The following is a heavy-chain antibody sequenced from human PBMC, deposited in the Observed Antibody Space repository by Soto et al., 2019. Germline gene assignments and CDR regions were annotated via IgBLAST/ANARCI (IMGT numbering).Heavy chain of an antibody. CDR2: IYHSGST. CDR1: GDSISSNTW. V-gene: IGHV4-4*02. J-gene: IGHJ5*02. Sequence: PSETLSLTCTVSGDSISSNTWLTWVRQPPGKGLEWIGEIYHSGSTNYNPSLKSRVTMSVDKSKNQFSLTVTPVIVADTAVYYCARETYGDYVGYFDPWGQGTLVTVSS. CDR3: ARETYGDYVGYFDP. D-gene: IGHD4-17*01.